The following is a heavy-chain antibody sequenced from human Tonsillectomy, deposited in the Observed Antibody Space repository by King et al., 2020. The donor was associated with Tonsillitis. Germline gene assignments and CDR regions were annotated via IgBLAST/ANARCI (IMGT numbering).Heavy chain of an antibody. J-gene: IGHJ4*02. Sequence: VQLVESGGGLVQPGGSLRLSCAASGFTFSIYEIHWVRQAPGKGPEWIAYISSIGTTIYYADSVKGRFTISRDNAKNSLYLEMNSLRAEDTAVYYCARDLHFSDSPYDFWGQGTMVTVSS. CDR3: ARDLHFSDSPYDF. V-gene: IGHV3-48*03. CDR2: ISSIGTTI. D-gene: IGHD3-22*01. CDR1: GFTFSIYE.